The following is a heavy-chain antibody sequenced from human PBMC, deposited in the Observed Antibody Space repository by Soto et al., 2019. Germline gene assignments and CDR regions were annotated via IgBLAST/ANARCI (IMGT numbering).Heavy chain of an antibody. CDR2: ISSSSSYI. Sequence: GGSLRLSCAASGFTFSSYSMNWVRQAPGKGLEWVSSISSSSSYIYYADSVKGRFTISRDNAKNSLYLQMNSLRAEDTAVYYCASTPNLYGDYIGYWGQGTLVTVS. D-gene: IGHD4-17*01. V-gene: IGHV3-21*01. CDR1: GFTFSSYS. CDR3: ASTPNLYGDYIGY. J-gene: IGHJ4*02.